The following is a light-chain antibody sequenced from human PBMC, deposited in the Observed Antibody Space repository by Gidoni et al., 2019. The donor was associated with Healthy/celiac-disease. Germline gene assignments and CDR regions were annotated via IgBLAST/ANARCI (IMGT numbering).Light chain of an antibody. CDR3: QKYNSAPLT. V-gene: IGKV1-27*01. CDR2: AAS. J-gene: IGKJ4*01. CDR1: QGISNY. Sequence: DIQITQSPSSLSASVGDRGTITCRAIQGISNYLAWYQQEPAKVPKLLIYAASTLQSGVPSRFSGSGSGTDFTLTISSLQPEDVATYYCQKYNSAPLTFGGGTKVEIK.